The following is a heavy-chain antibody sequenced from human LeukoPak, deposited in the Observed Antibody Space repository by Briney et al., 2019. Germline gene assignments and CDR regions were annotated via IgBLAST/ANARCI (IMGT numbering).Heavy chain of an antibody. CDR3: ARDDILTGQGAFDI. CDR2: IYYSGST. Sequence: PSETLSLTCTVSGGSISSYYWSWIRQPPGKGLEWIGYIYYSGSTNYNPSLKSRVTISVDTSKNQFSLKLSSVTAADTAVYYCARDDILTGQGAFDIWGQGTMVTVSS. J-gene: IGHJ3*02. V-gene: IGHV4-59*01. D-gene: IGHD3-9*01. CDR1: GGSISSYY.